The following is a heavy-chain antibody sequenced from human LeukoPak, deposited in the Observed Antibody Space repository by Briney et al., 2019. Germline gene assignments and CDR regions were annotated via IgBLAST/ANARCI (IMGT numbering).Heavy chain of an antibody. J-gene: IGHJ4*02. CDR2: IIPIFGTA. D-gene: IGHD3-9*01. Sequence: GASVKVSCKASGGTFSSYAISWVRQAPGQGLEWMGGIIPIFGTANYAQKFQGRVTITTDESTSTAYMELSSLRSEDTAVYYCASLVNSDYDILTGYQYYFGYWGQGTLVTVSS. CDR1: GGTFSSYA. CDR3: ASLVNSDYDILTGYQYYFGY. V-gene: IGHV1-69*05.